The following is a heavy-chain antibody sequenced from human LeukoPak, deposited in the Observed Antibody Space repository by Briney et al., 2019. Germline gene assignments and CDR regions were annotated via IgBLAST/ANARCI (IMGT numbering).Heavy chain of an antibody. Sequence: GGSLRLSCAASGFTFSSYGMHWVRQAPGKGLEWVAVISYDGSNKYCADSVKGRFTISRDNSKNTLYLQMNSLRAEDTAVYYCAKTPLDYYYGMDVWGKGTTVTVSS. J-gene: IGHJ6*04. V-gene: IGHV3-30*18. CDR1: GFTFSSYG. CDR3: AKTPLDYYYGMDV. CDR2: ISYDGSNK.